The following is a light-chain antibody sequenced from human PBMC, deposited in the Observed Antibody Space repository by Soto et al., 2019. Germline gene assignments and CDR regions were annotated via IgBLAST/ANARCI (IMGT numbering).Light chain of an antibody. V-gene: IGKV3-20*01. CDR2: DAS. Sequence: EIVLTQSPGTLSLSPGERATLSCRASQSVSSNYLAWYRQKPGQAPRLLIYDASSRAIGIPDRFSGSGSGTDCTLTISRLEPEECAVYYCQQYGSSPGTFGQGTKVEIK. CDR3: QQYGSSPGT. J-gene: IGKJ1*01. CDR1: QSVSSNY.